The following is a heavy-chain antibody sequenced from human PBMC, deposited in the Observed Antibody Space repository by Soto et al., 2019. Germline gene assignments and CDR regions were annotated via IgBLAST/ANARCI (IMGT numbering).Heavy chain of an antibody. CDR2: FDPKNGET. J-gene: IGHJ4*02. CDR1: GYTFTGYY. D-gene: IGHD3-10*01. CDR3: ATYDYYGSGSPPLGY. V-gene: IGHV1-24*01. Sequence: GASVKVYCKASGYTFTGYYMHWVRQAPGKGLEWMGGFDPKNGETIYAQKFQGRVTMTKDTSTDTAYMELSSLRSEDTAVYYCATYDYYGSGSPPLGYWGQGTLVTVSS.